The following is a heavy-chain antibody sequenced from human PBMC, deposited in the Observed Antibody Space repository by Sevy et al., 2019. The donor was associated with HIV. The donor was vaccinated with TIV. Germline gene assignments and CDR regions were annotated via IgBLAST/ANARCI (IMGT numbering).Heavy chain of an antibody. CDR3: ARVSGIPEWDAFDI. CDR1: GFTFSSYA. V-gene: IGHV3-23*01. D-gene: IGHD3-10*01. CDR2: ISGTGSIT. Sequence: GGSLRLSCAASGFTFSSYAMSWVRQAPGKGLEWVSPISGTGSITYYADSVRGRFTISRDNAKNSLSLQMNSLRAEDTAVYYCARVSGIPEWDAFDIWGQGTMVTVSS. J-gene: IGHJ3*02.